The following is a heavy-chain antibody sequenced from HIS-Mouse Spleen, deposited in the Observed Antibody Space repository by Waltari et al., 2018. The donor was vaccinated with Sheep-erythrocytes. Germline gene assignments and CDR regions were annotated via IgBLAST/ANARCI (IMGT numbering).Heavy chain of an antibody. V-gene: IGHV2-5*01. CDR2: IYWNDDK. D-gene: IGHD1-26*01. Sequence: QITLKESGPTLVKPTQTLTLTCTFSGFSLSTSGVGVGWIRQPPGKALGWLSLIYWNDDKRYSPSLKSRLTVTKDTYKNQVVLTMTNMDPVDTATYYCAHRRKSSGSYYYFQHWGQGTLVTVSS. CDR3: AHRRKSSGSYYYFQH. CDR1: GFSLSTSGVG. J-gene: IGHJ1*01.